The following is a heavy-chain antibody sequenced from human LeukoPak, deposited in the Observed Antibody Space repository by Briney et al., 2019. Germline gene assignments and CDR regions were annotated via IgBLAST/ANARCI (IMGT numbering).Heavy chain of an antibody. D-gene: IGHD6-6*01. Sequence: PGESLKISCKGSGYSFTSYWIGWVRQMPGKGLEWMGIIYPGDSDTRYSPSFQGQVTISADKSISTAYLQWSSLKASDTAMYYCARGPPGKQLVPSFDYWGQGTLVTVSS. CDR2: IYPGDSDT. CDR1: GYSFTSYW. J-gene: IGHJ4*02. CDR3: ARGPPGKQLVPSFDY. V-gene: IGHV5-51*01.